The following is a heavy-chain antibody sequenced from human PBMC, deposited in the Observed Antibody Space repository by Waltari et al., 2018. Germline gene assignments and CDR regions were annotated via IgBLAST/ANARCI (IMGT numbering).Heavy chain of an antibody. CDR3: SRQVLGYCTSAACRRLES. V-gene: IGHV4-38-2*01. CDR2: VYHDGTT. Sequence: QVQLLESGPGLVKSSETLSLSCDVSGYAVNSGFYWGWIRQAPGEGLGWVATVYHDGTTLYNPSLKCRLSVSMDTSKNPISLTLKSVTAADTAVYYCSRQVLGYCTSAACRRLESWGQGTLVTVSS. D-gene: IGHD2-2*03. CDR1: GYAVNSGFY. J-gene: IGHJ4*02.